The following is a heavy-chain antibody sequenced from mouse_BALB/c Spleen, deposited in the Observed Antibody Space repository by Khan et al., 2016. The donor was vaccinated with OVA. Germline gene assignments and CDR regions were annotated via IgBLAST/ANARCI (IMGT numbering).Heavy chain of an antibody. J-gene: IGHJ2*01. CDR1: GYSITSGYG. CDR2: ISYSGST. V-gene: IGHV3-2*02. Sequence: EVELVESGPGLVKPSQSLSLTCTVTGYSITSGYGWNWIRQFPGNKLECMGYISYSGSTNYNTSIKRRISFTRDTSKNQFFLQLNSATTEYTATYYCAKTARIKYWGQGTTLTVSS. CDR3: AKTARIKY. D-gene: IGHD1-2*01.